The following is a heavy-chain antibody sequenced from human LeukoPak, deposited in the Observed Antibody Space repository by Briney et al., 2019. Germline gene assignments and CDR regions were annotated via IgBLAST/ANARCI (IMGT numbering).Heavy chain of an antibody. Sequence: GGSLRLSCAASGFTFSSYAMHWVRQAPGKGLEWVAVISYDGSNKYYADSVKGRFTISRDNSKNTLYLQMNSLRAEDTALYYCARGGFWSGYPVSYYMDVWGKGTTVTVSS. CDR2: ISYDGSNK. V-gene: IGHV3-30*04. D-gene: IGHD3-3*01. CDR1: GFTFSSYA. J-gene: IGHJ6*03. CDR3: ARGGFWSGYPVSYYMDV.